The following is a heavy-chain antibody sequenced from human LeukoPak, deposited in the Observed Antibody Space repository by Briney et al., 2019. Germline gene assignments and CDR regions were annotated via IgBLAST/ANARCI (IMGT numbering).Heavy chain of an antibody. D-gene: IGHD3-22*01. V-gene: IGHV1-18*01. Sequence: ASVKVSCKTSGYTFTNYGISWVRQAPGHGLEWMGWISPYNGNTNYAQKLQGRVTMTTDTSTSTAYMELRSLRSDDTAVYYCARDQNYYDSSGYCDYWGQGTVVTVSS. CDR2: ISPYNGNT. J-gene: IGHJ4*02. CDR1: GYTFTNYG. CDR3: ARDQNYYDSSGYCDY.